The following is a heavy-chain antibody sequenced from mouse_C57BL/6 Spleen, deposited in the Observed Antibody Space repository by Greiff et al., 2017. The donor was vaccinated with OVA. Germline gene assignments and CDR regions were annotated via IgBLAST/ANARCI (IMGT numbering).Heavy chain of an antibody. CDR3: ARYPTYDCDWTPWFAY. D-gene: IGHD2-4*01. CDR2: IYPGSGST. CDR1: GYTFTSYW. Sequence: QVQLQQPGAELVKPGASVKMSCKASGYTFTSYWITWVKQRPGQGLEWIGDIYPGSGSTNYNEKFKSKATLTVDTSSSTAYMQLSSLTSEDSAVYYCARYPTYDCDWTPWFAYWGQGTLVTVSA. J-gene: IGHJ3*01. V-gene: IGHV1-55*01.